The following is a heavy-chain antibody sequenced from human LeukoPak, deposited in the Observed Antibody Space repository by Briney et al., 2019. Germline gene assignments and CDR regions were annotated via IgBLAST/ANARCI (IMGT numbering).Heavy chain of an antibody. V-gene: IGHV4-34*01. J-gene: IGHJ4*02. CDR2: INHSGST. D-gene: IGHD6-13*01. CDR3: ARGRGSYSGYSSSWYYFDY. Sequence: SETLSLTCAVYGGSFSGYYWSWIRQPPGKGLEWIGEINHSGSTNYYPSLKSRVTISVDTSKNQFSLKLSSVTAADTAVYYCARGRGSYSGYSSSWYYFDYWGQGTLVTVSS. CDR1: GGSFSGYY.